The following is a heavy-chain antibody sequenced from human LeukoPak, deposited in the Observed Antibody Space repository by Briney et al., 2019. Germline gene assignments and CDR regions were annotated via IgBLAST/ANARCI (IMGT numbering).Heavy chain of an antibody. Sequence: KPSETLSLTCTVSGGSISSYYWSWIRQPPGKGLEWIGYIYYSGSTNYNPSLKSRVTISVDTSKNQFSLKLSSVTAADTAVYYCARAVAGPNRYYYMDVWGKGTTVTVSS. CDR2: IYYSGST. CDR1: GGSISSYY. CDR3: ARAVAGPNRYYYMDV. V-gene: IGHV4-59*01. D-gene: IGHD1-14*01. J-gene: IGHJ6*03.